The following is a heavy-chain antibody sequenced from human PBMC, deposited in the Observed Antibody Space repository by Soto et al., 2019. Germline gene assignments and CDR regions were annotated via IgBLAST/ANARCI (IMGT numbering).Heavy chain of an antibody. CDR1: GFTFTNYA. CDR2: ISGSGHNT. Sequence: GGSLSLSCAASGFTFTNYAMSWVRQAPGKGLEWVSAISGSGHNTYYADSVKGRFTISRDNSKNTLYVQMSSLRAEDTAVYYCAKDEYSYGHDAFNIWGQGIMVTVSS. CDR3: AKDEYSYGHDAFNI. D-gene: IGHD5-18*01. J-gene: IGHJ3*02. V-gene: IGHV3-23*01.